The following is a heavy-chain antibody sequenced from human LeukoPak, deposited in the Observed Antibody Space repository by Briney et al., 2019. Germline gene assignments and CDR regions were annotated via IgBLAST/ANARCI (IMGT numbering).Heavy chain of an antibody. D-gene: IGHD5-12*01. CDR1: GFTFSSYA. V-gene: IGHV3-23*01. CDR2: ISGSGVNT. J-gene: IGHJ4*02. Sequence: PGGPLRLSCAASGFTFSSYAMSWVRQAPGKGLEWVSSISGSGVNTYYADSVKGRFTISRDNSKSTLSLQMNSLRAEDTAVYYCAEIQLNSGLCYWGQGTLVTVSS. CDR3: AEIQLNSGLCY.